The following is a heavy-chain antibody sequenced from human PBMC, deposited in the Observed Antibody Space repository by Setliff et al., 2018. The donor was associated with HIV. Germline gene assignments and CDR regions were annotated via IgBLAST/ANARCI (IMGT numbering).Heavy chain of an antibody. J-gene: IGHJ4*02. V-gene: IGHV3-30*04. Sequence: PGGSLRLSCAASEFTFSTYTMHWVRQAPGKGLEWVAVISDDGNKSHYGDSVKGRFTTSRDNSKNAIYLQMDSLTTEDTAVYYCTKERRFEASWDDWGQGALVTVSS. CDR3: TKERRFEASWDD. D-gene: IGHD3-3*01. CDR1: EFTFSTYT. CDR2: ISDDGNKS.